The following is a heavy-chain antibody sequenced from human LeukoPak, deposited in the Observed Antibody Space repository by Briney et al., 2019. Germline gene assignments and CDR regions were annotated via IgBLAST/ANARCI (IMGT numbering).Heavy chain of an antibody. D-gene: IGHD4-17*01. CDR3: AADGDYEGYYFDY. V-gene: IGHV4-34*01. J-gene: IGHJ4*02. CDR1: GGSFRGYY. Sequence: SETLSLTCAVYGGSFRGYYWSWIRQPPGKGLEWIGEINHSGSTNYNPSLKSRVTISVDTSKNQFSLKLSSVTAADTAVYYCAADGDYEGYYFDYWGQGTLVTVSS. CDR2: INHSGST.